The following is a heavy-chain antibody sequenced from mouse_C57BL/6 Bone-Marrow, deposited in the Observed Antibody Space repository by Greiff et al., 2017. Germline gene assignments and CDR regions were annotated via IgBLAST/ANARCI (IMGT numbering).Heavy chain of an antibody. Sequence: VQLQHSGPELVKPGASVKISCTASGFSFTDYYMNWVKQSNGKSLEWIGVINPNYGTTTYNQKFTGKATLTVAQSSTTAYMQLNSLTSEDSAVYYCARGKRFDYFGQGTLVTVSA. CDR3: ARGKRFDY. V-gene: IGHV1-39*01. CDR2: INPNYGTT. CDR1: GFSFTDYY. J-gene: IGHJ3*01.